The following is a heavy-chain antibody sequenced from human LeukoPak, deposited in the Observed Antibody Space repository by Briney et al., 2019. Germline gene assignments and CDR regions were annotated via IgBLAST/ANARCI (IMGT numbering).Heavy chain of an antibody. J-gene: IGHJ4*02. Sequence: PGGSLRLSCAASGFTFSSYSMNWVRQAPGKGLEWVLSISSSSSYIYYADSVKGRFTISRDNAKNSLYLQMNSLRAEDTAVYYCARAGYCSSTSCYLDYWGQGTLVTVSS. V-gene: IGHV3-21*01. CDR3: ARAGYCSSTSCYLDY. CDR2: ISSSSSYI. CDR1: GFTFSSYS. D-gene: IGHD2-2*01.